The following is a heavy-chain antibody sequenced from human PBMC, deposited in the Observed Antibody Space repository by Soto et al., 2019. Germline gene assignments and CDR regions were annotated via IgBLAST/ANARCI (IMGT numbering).Heavy chain of an antibody. CDR1: GYTLTGYY. V-gene: IGHV1-2*04. Sequence: ASVKVSCKASGYTLTGYYMHWVRQAPGEGLEWMGWINPNSGGTNYAQKFQGWVTMTRDTSISTAYMELSRLRSDDTAVYYCARAYCSGGSCQDGSFDYWAQGTLVTVSS. CDR3: ARAYCSGGSCQDGSFDY. D-gene: IGHD2-15*01. J-gene: IGHJ4*02. CDR2: INPNSGGT.